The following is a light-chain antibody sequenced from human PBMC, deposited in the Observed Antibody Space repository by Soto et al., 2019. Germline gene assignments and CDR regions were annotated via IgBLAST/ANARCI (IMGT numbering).Light chain of an antibody. CDR3: QHYNSYPSLT. Sequence: DIQMTQSPSSLSASVGDRVAITCRASQSISNWLAWSQQKPGKAPKLLIYDASSLESGVPSRFSGSGSGTVFTLTISSLQPDDFATYYCQHYNSYPSLTFGQGTKVEIK. CDR1: QSISNW. J-gene: IGKJ1*01. V-gene: IGKV1-5*01. CDR2: DAS.